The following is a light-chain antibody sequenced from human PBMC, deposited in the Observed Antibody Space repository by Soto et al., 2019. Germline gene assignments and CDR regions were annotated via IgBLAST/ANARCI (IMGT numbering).Light chain of an antibody. V-gene: IGKV1-39*01. CDR1: QTISSW. Sequence: DIQMTQSPSTLSGSVGDRVTITCRASQTISSWLAWYQQKPGKAPKLLIYAASSLQSGVPSRFSGSGSGTDFTLTISSLQPEDFATYYCQQSYSTPPITFGQGTRLETK. CDR3: QQSYSTPPIT. CDR2: AAS. J-gene: IGKJ5*01.